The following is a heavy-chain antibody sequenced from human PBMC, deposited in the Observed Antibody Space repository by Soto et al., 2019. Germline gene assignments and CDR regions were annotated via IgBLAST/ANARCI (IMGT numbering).Heavy chain of an antibody. CDR2: IYHTGSA. Sequence: SETLSLTCAVSGGSISTGGYSWNWIRQPPGKGLEWIGYIYHTGSAYYNPSLKSRVTISLDRSKNQFSLNLRSVTAADTAVYYCASLRFLEWLSYDSWGQGTLVNVS. CDR1: GGSISTGGYS. J-gene: IGHJ4*02. D-gene: IGHD3-3*01. CDR3: ASLRFLEWLSYDS. V-gene: IGHV4-30-2*01.